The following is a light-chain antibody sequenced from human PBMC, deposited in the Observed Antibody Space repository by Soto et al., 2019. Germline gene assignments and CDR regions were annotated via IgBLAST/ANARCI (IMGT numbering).Light chain of an antibody. CDR1: SRDIGGYDF. V-gene: IGLV2-8*01. CDR2: DVI. J-gene: IGLJ2*01. CDR3: SSYAGSNNLL. Sequence: QSALTQPPSASGSPGQSVTISCTGTSRDIGGYDFVSWYQQHPGKAPKLLIYDVINRPSGVPDRFSGSKSGNTASLTVSGLQTDDEADYYCSSYAGSNNLLFGGGTKLTVL.